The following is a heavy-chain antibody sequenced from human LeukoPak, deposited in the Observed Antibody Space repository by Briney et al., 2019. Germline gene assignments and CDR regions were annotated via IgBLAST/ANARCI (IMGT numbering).Heavy chain of an antibody. Sequence: ASVKVSCEASGYTFTSYDINWVRQATGQGLEWMGWINPSSGDTNFAQKFQGRVTMTRATSISTVYMELTSLRSDDTALYYCMRGGGNSWFDYWGQGTLVSVSS. CDR1: GYTFTSYD. CDR3: MRGGGNSWFDY. CDR2: INPSSGDT. J-gene: IGHJ4*02. D-gene: IGHD6-13*01. V-gene: IGHV1-2*02.